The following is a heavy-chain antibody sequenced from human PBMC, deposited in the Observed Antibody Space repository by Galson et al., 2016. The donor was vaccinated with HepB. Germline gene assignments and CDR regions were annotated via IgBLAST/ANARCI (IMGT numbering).Heavy chain of an antibody. V-gene: IGHV3-15*01. Sequence: SLRLSCAASGFTFSDAWMNWVRQAPGKGLEWVGRIKRKTDGGTTDYAAPVEGRFTISRDDSKNTLDLQMNKLKNEDTAVYYCTTYYGNILAAYRWFAPWGQGTLVTVSS. D-gene: IGHD3-9*01. CDR3: TTYYGNILAAYRWFAP. CDR1: GFTFSDAW. J-gene: IGHJ5*02. CDR2: IKRKTDGGTT.